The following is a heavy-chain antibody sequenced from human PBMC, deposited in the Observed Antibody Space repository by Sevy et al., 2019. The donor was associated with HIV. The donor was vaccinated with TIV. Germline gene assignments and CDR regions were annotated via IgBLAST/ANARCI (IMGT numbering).Heavy chain of an antibody. V-gene: IGHV1-18*01. CDR1: GYPFTSFG. J-gene: IGHJ1*01. D-gene: IGHD2-15*01. CDR2: INTNNGNA. CDR3: AKDRGYCSGGSCYIQV. Sequence: ASVQVSCKGSGYPFTSFGISWVRQAPGQGLEWMGWINTNNGNANYAQKYQGRVTMTRDTSTSTAYMGLRSLRSDDTAVYYCAKDRGYCSGGSCYIQVWGQGTLVTVSS.